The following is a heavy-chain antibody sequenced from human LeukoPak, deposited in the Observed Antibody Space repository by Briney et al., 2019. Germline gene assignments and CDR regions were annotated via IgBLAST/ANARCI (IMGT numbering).Heavy chain of an antibody. Sequence: GGPLRLSCAASGFMFSAYSMNWVRQAPGKGLEWVSSISRSSTYIYYTDSLKGRFTISRDNAKNSLYLQMNSLRAEDTALYYCARGVGTQDYFDYWGQGALVTVSS. CDR3: ARGVGTQDYFDY. J-gene: IGHJ4*02. V-gene: IGHV3-21*01. CDR1: GFMFSAYS. D-gene: IGHD2-15*01. CDR2: ISRSSTYI.